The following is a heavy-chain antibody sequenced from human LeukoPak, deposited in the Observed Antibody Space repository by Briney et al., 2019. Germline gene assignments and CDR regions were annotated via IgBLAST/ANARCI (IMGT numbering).Heavy chain of an antibody. CDR2: ISGSGTST. Sequence: GGSLRLSCAASGFTFSSSAVSWVRQAPGKGLEWVSGISGSGTSTYYADSLKGRFTISRDNSKNTLYLQMHSLRAEDTAVYYCAKPNWNPETDWFDPWGQGTLVTVSS. CDR3: AKPNWNPETDWFDP. J-gene: IGHJ5*02. D-gene: IGHD1-1*01. CDR1: GFTFSSSA. V-gene: IGHV3-23*01.